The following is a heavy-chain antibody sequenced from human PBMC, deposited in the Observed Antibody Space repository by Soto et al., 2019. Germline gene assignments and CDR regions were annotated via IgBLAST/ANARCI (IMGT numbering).Heavy chain of an antibody. CDR3: ATDNLEVTDLRAYCFDF. J-gene: IGHJ4*02. D-gene: IGHD5-18*01. CDR1: GGTFRTSS. Sequence: QVQLVQSGAEVKKPGSSVRVSCKTSGGTFRTSSISWVRQAPGQGLEWMGGIIPMFGTTSYAPEFQGRLTINADESTRSAYMELSSLRSDDTAFYYCATDNLEVTDLRAYCFDFWGQGTLVTVSS. V-gene: IGHV1-69*01. CDR2: IIPMFGTT.